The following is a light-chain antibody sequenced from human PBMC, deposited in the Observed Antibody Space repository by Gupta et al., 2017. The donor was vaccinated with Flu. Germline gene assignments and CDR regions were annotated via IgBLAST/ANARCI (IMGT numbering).Light chain of an antibody. V-gene: IGKV2-30*02. CDR1: QSLVHRNGNTY. Sequence: DVVITQSPLSLPVTLGQPASISCRSSQSLVHRNGNTYLAWFQQRPGQSPRRLIYRVSNRDSGVPDRFSGSGAGTDFTLNSSRGEDEDVGIYYCMQGTHLPTFGQGTKVEIK. CDR3: MQGTHLPT. CDR2: RVS. J-gene: IGKJ1*01.